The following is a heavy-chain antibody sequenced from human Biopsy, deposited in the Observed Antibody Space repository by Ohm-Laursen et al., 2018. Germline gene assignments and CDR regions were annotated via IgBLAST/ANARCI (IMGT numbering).Heavy chain of an antibody. CDR3: ARHDRSGYWGLDY. CDR2: IYSSGRT. J-gene: IGHJ4*02. V-gene: IGHV4-4*08. Sequence: SDTLSLTCSVSGGSLNNHYWSWIRQSPGKGLEWLAYIYSSGRTNYNPSLKSRIIVSVDTSKNQLSLKVTSVTATDTAMYYCARHDRSGYWGLDYWGQGALATVSA. D-gene: IGHD3-22*01. CDR1: GGSLNNHY.